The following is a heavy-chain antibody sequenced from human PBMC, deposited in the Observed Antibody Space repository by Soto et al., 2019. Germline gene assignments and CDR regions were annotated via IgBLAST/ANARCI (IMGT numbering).Heavy chain of an antibody. V-gene: IGHV3-53*01. CDR2: IYSGGST. CDR3: ASHRGSSGWPGDAFDI. CDR1: GFTVSSNY. D-gene: IGHD6-19*01. J-gene: IGHJ3*02. Sequence: PGGSLRLSCAASGFTVSSNYMSWVRQAPGKGLEWVSVIYSGGSTYYADSVKGRFTISRDNSKNTLYLQMNSLRAEDTAVYYCASHRGSSGWPGDAFDIWGQGTMVTV.